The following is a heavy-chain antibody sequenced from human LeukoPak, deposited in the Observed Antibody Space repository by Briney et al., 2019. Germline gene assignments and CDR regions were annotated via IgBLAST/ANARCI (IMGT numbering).Heavy chain of an antibody. CDR3: ARETYCGGDCYVQYYFDY. V-gene: IGHV3-15*01. CDR1: GFTFSNAW. J-gene: IGHJ4*02. CDR2: IKSKTDGGTT. Sequence: GGSLRLSCAASGFTFSNAWMSWVRQAPGKGLEWLGRIKSKTDGGTTDYAAPVKGSFIISRDDSKNTLYLQMNSLRDEDTAVYYCARETYCGGDCYVQYYFDYWGQGTLVTVSS. D-gene: IGHD2-21*02.